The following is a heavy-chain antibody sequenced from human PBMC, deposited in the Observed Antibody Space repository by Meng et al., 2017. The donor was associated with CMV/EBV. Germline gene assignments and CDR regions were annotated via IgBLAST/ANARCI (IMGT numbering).Heavy chain of an antibody. J-gene: IGHJ5*02. CDR3: AKDSGSSSGDWFDP. V-gene: IGHV3-23*01. CDR2: ISGSGGST. CDR1: VFTCSSYA. Sequence: ASVFTCSSYAMSWVRQAPGKGLEWVSAISGSGGSTYYADSVKGRFTISRDNSKNTLYLQMNSLRAEDTAVYYCAKDSGSSSGDWFDPWGQGTLVTVSS. D-gene: IGHD6-6*01.